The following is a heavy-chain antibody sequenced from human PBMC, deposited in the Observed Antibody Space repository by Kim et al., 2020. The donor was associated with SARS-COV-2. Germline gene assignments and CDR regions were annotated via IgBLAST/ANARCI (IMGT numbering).Heavy chain of an antibody. D-gene: IGHD1-26*01. J-gene: IGHJ4*02. Sequence: ASVKVSCKVSGYTLTELSMHWVRQAPGKGLEWMGGFDPEDGETIYAQKFQGRVTMTEDTSTDTAYMELSSLRSEDTAVYYCATKEIGATTKTPPYYFDYWGQGTLVTVSS. V-gene: IGHV1-24*01. CDR2: FDPEDGET. CDR3: ATKEIGATTKTPPYYFDY. CDR1: GYTLTELS.